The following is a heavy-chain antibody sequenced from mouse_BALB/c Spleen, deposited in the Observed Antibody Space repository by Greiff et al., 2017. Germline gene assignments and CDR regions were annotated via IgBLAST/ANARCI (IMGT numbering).Heavy chain of an antibody. CDR1: GYTFTDYE. CDR2: IDPETGGT. Sequence: VQLQQSGAELVRPGASVTLSCKASGYTFTDYEMHWVQQTPVHGLEWIGAIDPETGGTAYNQKFKGKATLTADKSSSTAYMELRSLTSEDSAVYYWTRWGGGYYGYCAMDDWGQGTSVTVSA. CDR3: TRWGGGYYGYCAMDD. D-gene: IGHD1-2*01. V-gene: IGHV1-15*01. J-gene: IGHJ4*01.